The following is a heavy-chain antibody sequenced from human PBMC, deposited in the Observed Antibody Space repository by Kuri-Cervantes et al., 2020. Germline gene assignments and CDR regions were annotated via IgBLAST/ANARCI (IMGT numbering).Heavy chain of an antibody. CDR3: TTYYYDSSGYYGGFDP. J-gene: IGHJ5*02. CDR2: FDPEDGET. V-gene: IGHV1-24*01. Sequence: ASVKVSCKVSGYTLTELSMHWVRQAPGKGLEWMGGFDPEDGETIYAQKFQGRVTMTEDTSTDTAYMELSSLRSVDTAVYYCTTYYYDSSGYYGGFDPWGQGTLVTVSS. D-gene: IGHD3-22*01. CDR1: GYTLTELS.